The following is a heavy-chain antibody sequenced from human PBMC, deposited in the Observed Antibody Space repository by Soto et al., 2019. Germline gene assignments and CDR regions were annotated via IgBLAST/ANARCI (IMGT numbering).Heavy chain of an antibody. Sequence: QLQLQESGPGLVKPSETLSLTCSVSGGSIRSSSSYWDWIRQTPGKSLEWIARIYYSGSTYYNPSLKSRDIISIDKSKHRFSLNVSSVTAADTAVYFCARRRVVVEDGMDVWGQGTTVIVSS. V-gene: IGHV4-39*01. CDR2: IYYSGST. J-gene: IGHJ6*02. CDR1: GGSIRSSSSY. D-gene: IGHD3-22*01. CDR3: ARRRVVVEDGMDV.